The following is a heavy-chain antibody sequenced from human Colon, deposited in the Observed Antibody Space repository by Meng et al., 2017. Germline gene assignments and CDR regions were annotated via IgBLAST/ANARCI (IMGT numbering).Heavy chain of an antibody. CDR3: ARSVRLGVAGKSGAY. J-gene: IGHJ4*02. CDR1: GGSFSGYS. D-gene: IGHD6-19*01. CDR2: INHTGNT. Sequence: QVHLQQWGAGLLKPSETLSLTCAVYGGSFSGYSWSWIRQPPGKGLEWIGEINHTGNTSYNPSLKSRLTISVDTSKNQFSLNLSSVTAADTALYYCARSVRLGVAGKSGAYWGQGTLVTVSS. V-gene: IGHV4-34*01.